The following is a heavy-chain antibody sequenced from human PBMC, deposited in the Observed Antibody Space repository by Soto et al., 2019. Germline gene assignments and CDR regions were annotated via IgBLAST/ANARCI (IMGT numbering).Heavy chain of an antibody. D-gene: IGHD3-22*01. CDR3: ARGGYYDSSRYYYAGEAY. V-gene: IGHV1-18*01. CDR2: ISAYNGNT. J-gene: IGHJ4*01. CDR1: AYTFTGYG. Sequence: ASLKVSFKPAAYTFTGYGTSGVLQAPGQGLEWMGWISAYNGNTNYAQKLQGRGTMTTDTSTSTAYMELRSLGYDDTAVYYCARGGYYDSSRYYYAGEAYRGHGTPVTVSS.